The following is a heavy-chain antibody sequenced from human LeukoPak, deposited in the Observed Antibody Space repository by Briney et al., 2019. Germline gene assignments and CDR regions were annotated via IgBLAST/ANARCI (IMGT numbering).Heavy chain of an antibody. D-gene: IGHD2-2*01. V-gene: IGHV4-4*02. CDR3: ASFGPMLGYCSSTSCQDY. CDR1: GGSISSSNW. CDR2: IYHSGSS. Sequence: SGTLSLTCAVSGGSISSSNWWSWVRQPPGKGVEWIGEIYHSGSSDYNPSLKSRVTISVAKSNTQFSLKLRSVTAADTAVYYCASFGPMLGYCSSTSCQDYWGQGTLVTVSS. J-gene: IGHJ4*02.